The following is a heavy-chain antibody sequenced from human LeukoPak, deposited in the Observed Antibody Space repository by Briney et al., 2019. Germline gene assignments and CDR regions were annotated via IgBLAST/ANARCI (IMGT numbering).Heavy chain of an antibody. CDR1: GYTFTGYY. D-gene: IGHD3-10*01. CDR2: INPNSGGT. CDR3: ARSPYGSGSYPQY. V-gene: IGHV1-2*02. Sequence: ASVKVSCKASGYTFTGYYMHWVRQAPGQGLEWMGWINPNSGGTNYAQKFQGRVNMTRDTSISTAYMELSRLRSDDTAVYYCARSPYGSGSYPQYWGQGTLVTVSS. J-gene: IGHJ4*02.